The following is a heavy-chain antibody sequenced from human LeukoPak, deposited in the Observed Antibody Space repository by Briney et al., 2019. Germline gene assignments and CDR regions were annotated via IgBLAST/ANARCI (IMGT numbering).Heavy chain of an antibody. CDR1: GGSISSYY. V-gene: IGHV4-59*01. CDR3: GGELVRRTWFDP. J-gene: IGHJ5*02. CDR2: IYYSGST. D-gene: IGHD6-13*01. Sequence: SETLSLTCTVSGGSISSYYWSWIRQPPGKGLEWIGYIYYSGSTNYNPSLKSRVTISVDTSKNQFSLKLSSVTAADTAVYYCGGELVRRTWFDPWGQGTLVTVSS.